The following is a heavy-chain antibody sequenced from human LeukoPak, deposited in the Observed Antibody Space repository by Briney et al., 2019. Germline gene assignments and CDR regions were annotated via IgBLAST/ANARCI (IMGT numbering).Heavy chain of an antibody. D-gene: IGHD4-17*01. J-gene: IGHJ6*02. CDR3: ARGSPLLGTVTGYYYYYGMDV. CDR1: GGSISSSSYY. Sequence: SETLSLTCTVSGGSISSSSYYWGWIRQPPGKGLEWIVSIYYSGSTYYNPSLKSRVTISVDTSKNQFSLKLSSVTAADTAVYYCARGSPLLGTVTGYYYYYGMDVWGQGTTVTVSS. CDR2: IYYSGST. V-gene: IGHV4-39*01.